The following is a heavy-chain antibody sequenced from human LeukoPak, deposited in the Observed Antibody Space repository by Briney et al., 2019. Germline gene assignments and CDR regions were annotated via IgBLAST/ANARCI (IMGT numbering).Heavy chain of an antibody. CDR3: AREGHYYGSGSYYNETYYFDY. V-gene: IGHV3-66*01. CDR1: GFTVSSNY. D-gene: IGHD3-10*01. J-gene: IGHJ4*02. Sequence: GGSLRLSCAASGFTVSSNYMSWVRQAPGKGLEWVSVIYSGGSTYYADSVKGRFTISRDNSKNTLYLQMNSLRAEDTAVCYCAREGHYYGSGSYYNETYYFDYWGQGTLVTVSS. CDR2: IYSGGST.